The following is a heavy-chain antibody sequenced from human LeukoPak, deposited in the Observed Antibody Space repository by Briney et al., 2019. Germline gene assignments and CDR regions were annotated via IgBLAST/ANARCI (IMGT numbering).Heavy chain of an antibody. D-gene: IGHD2-15*01. V-gene: IGHV4-4*07. CDR2: IYTSGST. CDR1: GGSISSYY. J-gene: IGHJ3*02. CDR3: ARDCSGGSCYSDHAFDI. Sequence: KPSETLSLTCTVSGGSISSYYWSWIRQPAGKGLEWIGRIYTSGSTNYNPSLKSRVTMSVDTSKNQFSLKLSSVTAADTAVYYCARDCSGGSCYSDHAFDIRGQGTMVTVSS.